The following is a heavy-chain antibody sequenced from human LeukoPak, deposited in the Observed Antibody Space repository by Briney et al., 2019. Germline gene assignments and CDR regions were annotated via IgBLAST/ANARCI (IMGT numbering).Heavy chain of an antibody. V-gene: IGHV3-30*02. CDR3: AKDGPPPGIVVVPAAIDYFDY. CDR2: IRYDGSNK. Sequence: GGSLRLSCAASGFTFSSYGMHWVRQAPGKGLEWVAFIRYDGSNKYYADSVKGRFTISRDNSKNTLYLQMNSLRAEDTAVYYCAKDGPPPGIVVVPAAIDYFDYWGQGTLVTVSS. CDR1: GFTFSSYG. J-gene: IGHJ4*02. D-gene: IGHD2-2*01.